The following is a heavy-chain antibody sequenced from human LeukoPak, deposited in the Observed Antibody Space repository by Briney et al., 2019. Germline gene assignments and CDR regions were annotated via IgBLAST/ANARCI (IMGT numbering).Heavy chain of an antibody. CDR3: ARDRDYVWGSYRPFDY. V-gene: IGHV3-30-3*01. Sequence: GGSLRPSCAASGFTFSSYAMHWVRQAPGKGLEWVAVISYDGSNKYYADSVKGRFTISRDNSKNTLYLQMNSLRAEDTAVYYCARDRDYVWGSYRPFDYWGQGTLVTVSS. CDR1: GFTFSSYA. D-gene: IGHD3-16*02. J-gene: IGHJ4*02. CDR2: ISYDGSNK.